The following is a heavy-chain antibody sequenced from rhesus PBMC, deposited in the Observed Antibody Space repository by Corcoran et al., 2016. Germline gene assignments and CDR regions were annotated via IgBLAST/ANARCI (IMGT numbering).Heavy chain of an antibody. CDR3: ARLGYCSGGICYSFDY. V-gene: IGHV4-80*01. CDR1: CGSFSSYW. CDR2: SNGNSGST. D-gene: IGHD2-8*01. J-gene: IGHJ4*01. Sequence: QVQLQESGPGLVKPSETLSLTCAVSCGSFSSYWWRWIRQPPGKGLGWIGESNGNSGSTNYNASLKSRVTISKDASKNQFALKLSSVTAADTAVYYCARLGYCSGGICYSFDYWGPGVLVTVSS.